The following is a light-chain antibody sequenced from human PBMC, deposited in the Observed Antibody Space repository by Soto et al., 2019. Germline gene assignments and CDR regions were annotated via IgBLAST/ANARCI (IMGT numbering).Light chain of an antibody. V-gene: IGLV2-11*01. Sequence: QSFLTQPRSVSGSPGQSVTISCTGTSSDVGGYNYVSWYQEHPGRAPKLMIYDVSIRPSGVPDRFSGSKSGNTASLTISGLLAEDEADYYCCSYAGTYSSFVFGSGTK. CDR1: SSDVGGYNY. CDR2: DVS. CDR3: CSYAGTYSSFV. J-gene: IGLJ1*01.